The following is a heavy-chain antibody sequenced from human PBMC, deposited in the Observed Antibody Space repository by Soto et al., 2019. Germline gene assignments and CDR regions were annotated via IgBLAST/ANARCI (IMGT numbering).Heavy chain of an antibody. Sequence: EVQLVESGGGLVQPGGSLRLSCAASGFTFSSYSMNWVRQAPGKGLEWVSYISSSSTIYYADSVKGRFTISRDNAKNSLYLQMNSLRAEDTAVYYCAVVKYNWNYGPIQHWGQGTLVTVSS. CDR2: ISSSSTI. D-gene: IGHD1-7*01. CDR3: AVVKYNWNYGPIQH. J-gene: IGHJ1*01. CDR1: GFTFSSYS. V-gene: IGHV3-48*01.